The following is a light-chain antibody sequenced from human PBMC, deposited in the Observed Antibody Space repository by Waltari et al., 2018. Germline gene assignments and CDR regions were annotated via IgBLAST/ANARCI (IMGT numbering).Light chain of an antibody. J-gene: IGKJ1*01. CDR2: LGY. CDR3: MQSLRALWT. Sequence: DIVVTKSLPPLPVTPGEPASIPCRSSQSLLHSNGYTYLDWYLQKPGQSPQLLIYLGYNRASGVPDRFSGSGSGTDFTLKISRVEADDVGVYYCMQSLRALWTFGQGTKVEIK. V-gene: IGKV2-28*01. CDR1: QSLLHSNGYTY.